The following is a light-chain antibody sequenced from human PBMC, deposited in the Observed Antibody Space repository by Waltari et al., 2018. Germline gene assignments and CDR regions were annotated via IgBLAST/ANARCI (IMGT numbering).Light chain of an antibody. CDR2: GAS. J-gene: IGKJ1*01. Sequence: ETVVTQSPATLPVSPGERATPPCRTSQSIGSKLAWYQQKPGQAPRLLIYGASIRATGIPARFSGSGSETEFTLTISSLQSEDFAVYYCQQYNNWPPGTFGQGTKVEI. CDR3: QQYNNWPPGT. V-gene: IGKV3-15*01. CDR1: QSIGSK.